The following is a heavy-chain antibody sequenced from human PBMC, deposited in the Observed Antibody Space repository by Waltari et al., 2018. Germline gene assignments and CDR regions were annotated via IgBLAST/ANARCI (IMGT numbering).Heavy chain of an antibody. CDR2: IIPIFGTA. CDR3: APLPLYDSSGYSAY. V-gene: IGHV1-69*12. J-gene: IGHJ4*02. CDR1: GGTFSRYS. D-gene: IGHD3-22*01. Sequence: QVQLVQSGAEVTKPGSSVTVSCTASGGTFSRYSLSWARPAPGQGLEWMGGIIPIFGTANYAQKFQGRVTITADESTSTAYMELSSLRSEDTAVYYCAPLPLYDSSGYSAYWGQGTLVTVSS.